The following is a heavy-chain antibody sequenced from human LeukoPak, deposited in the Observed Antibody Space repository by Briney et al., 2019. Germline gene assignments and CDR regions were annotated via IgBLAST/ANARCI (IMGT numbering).Heavy chain of an antibody. CDR3: AKSDDSSGQYYFDY. V-gene: IGHV3-23*01. CDR1: GFTFSDYY. D-gene: IGHD3-22*01. J-gene: IGHJ4*02. CDR2: ISDSGGST. Sequence: PGGSLRLSCAASGFTFSDYYMSWVRQAPGKGLEWVSAISDSGGSTYYADSVKGRFTISRDNSKNTLYLQMNSLRAEDTAVYYCAKSDDSSGQYYFDYWGQGTLVTVSS.